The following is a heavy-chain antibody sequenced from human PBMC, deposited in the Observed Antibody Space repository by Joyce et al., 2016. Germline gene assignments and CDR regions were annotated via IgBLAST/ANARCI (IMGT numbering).Heavy chain of an antibody. CDR2: ISRSSSYI. CDR1: GFTFSSYS. Sequence: EVQLVESGGGLVKPGGSLRLSCAASGFTFSSYSMNWVRQAPGKGLEWVSDISRSSSYIYDADPVKGRFTIARDNAKNSLYLQMNSLRAADTAVYYCSRDPVSSRGLGEYYYYYMDVWGKGTTVTVSS. J-gene: IGHJ6*03. CDR3: SRDPVSSRGLGEYYYYYMDV. D-gene: IGHD3-16*01. V-gene: IGHV3-21*01.